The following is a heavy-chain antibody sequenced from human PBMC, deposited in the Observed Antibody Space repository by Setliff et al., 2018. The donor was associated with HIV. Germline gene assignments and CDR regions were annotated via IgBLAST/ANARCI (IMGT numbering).Heavy chain of an antibody. Sequence: PGGSLRLSCVVSGVTFSDHELDWVRQAPGKGLEWVARIRQKSNNYITEYAASVKGRFIISRDDSKNSLYLQMNSLKIEDAAPYYGILYDSGYPYWGQGSLVTVSS. D-gene: IGHD2-15*01. CDR2: IRQKSNNYIT. CDR1: GVTFSDHE. V-gene: IGHV3-72*01. J-gene: IGHJ4*02. CDR3: ILYDSGYPY.